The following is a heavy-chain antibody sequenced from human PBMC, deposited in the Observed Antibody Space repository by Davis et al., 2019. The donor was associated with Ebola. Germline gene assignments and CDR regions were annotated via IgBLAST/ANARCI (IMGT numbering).Heavy chain of an antibody. CDR1: GFTFSSNS. V-gene: IGHV3-21*01. J-gene: IGHJ4*02. CDR2: ISSSSNYI. Sequence: GESLKISCAASGFTFSSNSMNWVRQAPGKGLEWVSFISSSSNYIYYADSVKGRFTISRDNAKNSLYLQMNSLRAEDTAVYYCARERAYYYGSGSSFDYWGQGTLVTVSS. CDR3: ARERAYYYGSGSSFDY. D-gene: IGHD3-10*01.